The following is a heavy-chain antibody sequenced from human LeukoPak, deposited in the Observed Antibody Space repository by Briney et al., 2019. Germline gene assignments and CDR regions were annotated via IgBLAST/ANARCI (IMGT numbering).Heavy chain of an antibody. CDR1: GYTFTSYY. CDR3: ARDWLLRYSQGGFDN. D-gene: IGHD3-9*01. Sequence: ASVKVSCKASGYTFTSYYMHWVRQALGEGREWMGMINPNGGSTSYAQKLQGRVTMTRATSISTAYLELSRLRSDDTAMYYCARDWLLRYSQGGFDNWGQGTLVTVSS. J-gene: IGHJ4*02. CDR2: INPNGGST. V-gene: IGHV1-46*04.